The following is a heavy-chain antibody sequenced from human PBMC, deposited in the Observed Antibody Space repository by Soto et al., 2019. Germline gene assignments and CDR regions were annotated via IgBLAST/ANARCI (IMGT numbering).Heavy chain of an antibody. CDR2: ISDSGGRT. Sequence: EVYLLESGGGLVQPGGSLRLSCAASGFTFSTYAMSWVRQAPGKGLEWVSTISDSGGRTYYAASVKGRFTISRDNSKNTLFLLMNSLSAEDTAKYYCANFHGSGTYYTFPDYWGQGPLFTVSS. CDR3: ANFHGSGTYYTFPDY. J-gene: IGHJ4*02. CDR1: GFTFSTYA. V-gene: IGHV3-23*01. D-gene: IGHD3-10*01.